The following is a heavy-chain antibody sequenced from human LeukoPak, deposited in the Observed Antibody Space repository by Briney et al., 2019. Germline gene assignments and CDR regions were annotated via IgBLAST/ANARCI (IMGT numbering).Heavy chain of an antibody. D-gene: IGHD3-22*01. CDR1: GGTFSSYA. CDR3: AGTYYYDSSGSYYFDY. V-gene: IGHV1-69*04. J-gene: IGHJ4*02. CDR2: IIPIFGIA. Sequence: SVKVSCRASGGTFSSYAISWVRQAPGQGLEWMGRIIPIFGIANYAQKFQGRVTITADKSTSTAYMELSSLRSEDTAVYYCAGTYYYDSSGSYYFDYWGQGTLVTVSS.